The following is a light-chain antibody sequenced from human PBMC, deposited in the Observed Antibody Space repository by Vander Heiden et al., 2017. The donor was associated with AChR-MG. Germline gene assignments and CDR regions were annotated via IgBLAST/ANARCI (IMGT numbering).Light chain of an antibody. CDR3: SSYTTRTAYV. J-gene: IGLJ1*01. CDR2: DVS. V-gene: IGLV2-14*03. CDR1: SSDVGGYNY. Sequence: QSALTQPASVSGSPGQSITISCTGTSSDVGGYNYVALYQQYPGKAPKLILYDVSYRPSGVSNRFFESKSGNTASLTISGLQAEDEADYYCSSYTTRTAYVFGTGTKVTVL.